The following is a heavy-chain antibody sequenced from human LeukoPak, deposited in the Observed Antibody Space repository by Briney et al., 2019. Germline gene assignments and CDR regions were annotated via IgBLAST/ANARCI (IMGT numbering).Heavy chain of an antibody. V-gene: IGHV4-59*08. D-gene: IGHD4-17*01. CDR3: ARHTTTAHFDY. CDR1: GDSINSYY. CDR2: IYYSEST. J-gene: IGHJ4*02. Sequence: SETLSLTCNVSGDSINSYYWSWIRQPPGKELEWSGYIYYSESTNYNPSLKRRVTISVDTSTNQFSLKLRSVTAAATAVYYCARHTTTAHFDYWGQGTLVTVSS.